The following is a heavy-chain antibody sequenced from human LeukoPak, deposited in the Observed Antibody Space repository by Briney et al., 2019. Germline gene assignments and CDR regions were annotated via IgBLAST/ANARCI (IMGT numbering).Heavy chain of an antibody. CDR1: GFTFTTYA. Sequence: GGSLRLSCAASGFTFTTYAMSWVRQAPGKGLEWVSAISGSGDNTYYADSVKGRFTISRDNSKNTLYLQMNGLRAEDTAVYYCAKRFACGGVDYWGQGTLVTVSS. CDR3: AKRFACGGVDY. CDR2: ISGSGDNT. J-gene: IGHJ4*02. V-gene: IGHV3-23*01. D-gene: IGHD4-23*01.